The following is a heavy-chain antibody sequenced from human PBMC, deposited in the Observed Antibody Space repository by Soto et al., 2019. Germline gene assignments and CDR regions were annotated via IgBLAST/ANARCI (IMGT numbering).Heavy chain of an antibody. D-gene: IGHD3-16*02. J-gene: IGHJ5*02. CDR2: MNPGSGKA. CDR1: GYSFYNND. CDR3: ARMASAGSLNWFDP. V-gene: IGHV1-8*01. Sequence: QVQLVQSGAEVKKPGDSVKVSCKTSGYSFYNNDINWVRQAPGQGLAWMGWMNPGSGKAGYAHKFQGRVTMTRNASISTAYMELSSLRSDDTGVYYCARMASAGSLNWFDPWGQGTLVSVSS.